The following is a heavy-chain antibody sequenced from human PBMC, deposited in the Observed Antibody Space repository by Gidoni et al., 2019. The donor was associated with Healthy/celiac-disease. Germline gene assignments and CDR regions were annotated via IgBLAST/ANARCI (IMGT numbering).Heavy chain of an antibody. D-gene: IGHD5-18*01. CDR2: IDYRRST. Sequence: QVQLQASGAGLVKPSQTLSLTCTVSRGSISSGGYYWGLIRQHPGKGLEWIGYIDYRRSTYYNPSLKSRVTISVDTSKNQFSLKLSSVTAADTAVYYCARVGVDTASGVFDYYMDVWGKGTTVTVSS. V-gene: IGHV4-31*03. J-gene: IGHJ6*03. CDR1: RGSISSGGYY. CDR3: ARVGVDTASGVFDYYMDV.